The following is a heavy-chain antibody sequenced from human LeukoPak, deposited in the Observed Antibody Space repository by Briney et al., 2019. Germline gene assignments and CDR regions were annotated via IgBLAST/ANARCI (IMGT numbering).Heavy chain of an antibody. Sequence: GGSLRLSCAASSFTFSNARMSWVRQAPGKGLEWVANIKQDGSEKYYVDSVKGRFTISRDNAKNSLYLQMNSLRAEDTAVYYCAMDIADYWGQGTLVTVSS. CDR1: SFTFSNAR. V-gene: IGHV3-7*04. J-gene: IGHJ4*02. CDR3: AMDIADY. CDR2: IKQDGSEK. D-gene: IGHD2-15*01.